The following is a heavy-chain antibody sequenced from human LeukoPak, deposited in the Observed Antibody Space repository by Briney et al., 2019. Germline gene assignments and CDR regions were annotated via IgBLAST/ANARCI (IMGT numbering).Heavy chain of an antibody. CDR1: GFTFSSYA. J-gene: IGHJ6*02. V-gene: IGHV3-30*04. CDR3: ARDEGYYGSGSSDYGMDV. D-gene: IGHD3-10*01. Sequence: GGSLRLSCAASGFTFSSYAMHWVRQAPGKGLEWVAVISYDGSNKYYADSVEGRFTISRDNSKNTLYLQMNSLRAEDTAVYYCARDEGYYGSGSSDYGMDVWGQGTTVTVSS. CDR2: ISYDGSNK.